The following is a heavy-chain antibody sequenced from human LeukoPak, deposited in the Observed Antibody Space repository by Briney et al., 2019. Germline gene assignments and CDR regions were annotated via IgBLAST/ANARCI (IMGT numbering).Heavy chain of an antibody. CDR1: GFTFSSYS. J-gene: IGHJ4*02. D-gene: IGHD4-17*01. CDR2: ISSSSSYI. V-gene: IGHV3-21*01. Sequence: GGSLRLSRAASGFTFSSYSMNWVRQAPGKGLEWVSSISSSSSYIYYADSVKGRFTISRDNAKNSLYLQMNSLRAEDTAVYYCARDRYGDYIFDYWGQGTLVTVSS. CDR3: ARDRYGDYIFDY.